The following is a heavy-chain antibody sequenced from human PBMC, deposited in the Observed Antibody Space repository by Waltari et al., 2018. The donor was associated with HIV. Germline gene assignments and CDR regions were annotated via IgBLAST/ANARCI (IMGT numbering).Heavy chain of an antibody. V-gene: IGHV3-7*01. Sequence: EVQLVESGGGLVQPGGSLRLSCEATGSTLSSDWMTWVRQAPGEGVEWVANIKEDGSEKWYVDSVKGRFTISRDNAKNSVYLQMNSLRAEDTAVYYCARSRSDAFDLWGQGTMVTVSS. CDR3: ARSRSDAFDL. CDR1: GSTLSSDW. J-gene: IGHJ3*01. CDR2: IKEDGSEK.